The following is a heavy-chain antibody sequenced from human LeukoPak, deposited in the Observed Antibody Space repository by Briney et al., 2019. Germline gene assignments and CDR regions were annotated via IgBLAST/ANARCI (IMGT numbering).Heavy chain of an antibody. D-gene: IGHD1-26*01. CDR2: MSHDGSNE. CDR3: ASSGSYRFDY. Sequence: GGSLRLSCAASGFTFSRYAMHWVRQAPGKGLEWVAVMSHDGSNEYYGDSVKGRFTISRDNSKNTLFLQMHSLRDEDTAVYYCASSGSYRFDYWGQGTLVAVSS. V-gene: IGHV3-30-3*01. J-gene: IGHJ4*02. CDR1: GFTFSRYA.